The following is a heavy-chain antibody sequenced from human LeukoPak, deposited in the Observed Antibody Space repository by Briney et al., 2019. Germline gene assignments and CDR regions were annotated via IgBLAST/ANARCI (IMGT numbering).Heavy chain of an antibody. V-gene: IGHV3-30*18. CDR1: GFTFSNYG. CDR3: AKDPRRYSRPGGYFEY. Sequence: QAGGSLRLSCAASGFTFSNYGMHWVRQAPGKGLDWVSFISYDGSNKYYADSVKGRFTVSRDNSENTLYLQMNSLRAEDTAVYYCAKDPRRYSRPGGYFEYWGQGILVTVSS. J-gene: IGHJ4*02. CDR2: ISYDGSNK. D-gene: IGHD6-13*01.